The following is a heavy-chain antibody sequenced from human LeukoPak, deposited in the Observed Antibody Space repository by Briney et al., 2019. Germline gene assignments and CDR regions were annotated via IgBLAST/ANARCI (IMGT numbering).Heavy chain of an antibody. CDR1: GGTFSSYA. D-gene: IGHD5-12*01. CDR3: AIVRRGYSGYDLDLYYYYMDV. V-gene: IGHV1-69*13. Sequence: GASVKVSCKASGGTFSSYAISWVRQAPGQGLEWMGGIIPIFGTANYAQKFQGRVTIAADESTSTAYMELSSLRSEDTAVYYCAIVRRGYSGYDLDLYYYYMDVWGKGTTVTISS. CDR2: IIPIFGTA. J-gene: IGHJ6*03.